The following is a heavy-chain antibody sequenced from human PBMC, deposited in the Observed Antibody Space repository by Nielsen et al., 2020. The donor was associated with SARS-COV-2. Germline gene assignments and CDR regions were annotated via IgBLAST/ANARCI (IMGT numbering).Heavy chain of an antibody. J-gene: IGHJ3*02. V-gene: IGHV4-59*01. D-gene: IGHD1-26*01. Sequence: SETLSLTCTVSGGSISSYYWSWIRQPPGKGLEWIGYIYYSGSTNYNPSLKSRVTISVDTSKNQFSLKLSSVTAADTAVYYCARGRIEDAFDIWGHGTMVTVSS. CDR3: ARGRIEDAFDI. CDR1: GGSISSYY. CDR2: IYYSGST.